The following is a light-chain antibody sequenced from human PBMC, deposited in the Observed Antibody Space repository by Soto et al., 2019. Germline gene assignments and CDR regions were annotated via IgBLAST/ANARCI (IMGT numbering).Light chain of an antibody. J-gene: IGKJ2*01. CDR2: WAS. V-gene: IGKV4-1*01. CDR1: QSVLDNSNNKNH. CDR3: QQYYTTPYT. Sequence: DIVMTQSSDSLAVSLGERTTINCKSSQSVLDNSNNKNHLAWYQHKPGQPPKLLIYWASTRESGVPDRFGGSGSGTDFTLTISSLQAEDVAVYYCQQYYTTPYTFGQGTKLEIK.